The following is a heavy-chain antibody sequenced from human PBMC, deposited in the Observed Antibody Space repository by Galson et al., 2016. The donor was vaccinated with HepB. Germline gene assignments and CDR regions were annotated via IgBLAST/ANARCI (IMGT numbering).Heavy chain of an antibody. CDR3: AKGAYSLPENFQH. CDR2: ISGSGGTT. D-gene: IGHD2-15*01. Sequence: SLRLSCAASGFTFSSYAMNWVRQPPGKGLEWVSGISGSGGTTYYADSLKGRFTISRDNSKSTLYLQMNSLRAEDTAVYYCAKGAYSLPENFQHWGQGTLVTVSS. CDR1: GFTFSSYA. J-gene: IGHJ1*01. V-gene: IGHV3-23*01.